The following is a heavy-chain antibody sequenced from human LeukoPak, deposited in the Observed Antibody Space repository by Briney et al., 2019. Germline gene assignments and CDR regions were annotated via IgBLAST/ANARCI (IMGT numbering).Heavy chain of an antibody. CDR3: ARVYYDSSGYYSPPEWYFDL. J-gene: IGHJ2*01. CDR2: IYTSGST. V-gene: IGHV4-4*07. CDR1: GGSISSYY. D-gene: IGHD3-22*01. Sequence: PSETLSLTCTVSGGSISSYYWSWIRQPAGKGLEWIGRIYTSGSTNYNPSLKSRVTMSVDTSKNQFSLKLSSVTAADTAVYYCARVYYDSSGYYSPPEWYFDLWGRGTLVTVSS.